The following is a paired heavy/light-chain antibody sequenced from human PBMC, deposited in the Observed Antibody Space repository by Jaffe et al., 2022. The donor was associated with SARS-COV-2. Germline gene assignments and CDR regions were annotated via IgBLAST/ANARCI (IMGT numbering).Heavy chain of an antibody. CDR2: ISSSGSTI. J-gene: IGHJ6*02. Sequence: QVQLVESGGGLVKPGGSLRLSCAASGFTFSDYYMSWIRQAPGKGLEWVSYISSSGSTIYYADSVKGRFTISRDNAKNSLYLQMNSLRAEDTAVYYCARGSERLYYYGMDVWGQGTTVTVSS. CDR3: ARGSERLYYYGMDV. CDR1: GFTFSDYY. V-gene: IGHV3-11*01. D-gene: IGHD1-1*01.
Light chain of an antibody. V-gene: IGKV1-5*03. Sequence: DIQMTQSPSTLSASVGDRVTITCRASQSISSWLAWYQQKPGKAPKLLIYKASSLESGVPSRFSGSGSGTEFTLTISSLQPDDFATYYCQQYNSIGDTFGQGTKLEIK. CDR1: QSISSW. CDR2: KAS. CDR3: QQYNSIGDT. J-gene: IGKJ2*01.